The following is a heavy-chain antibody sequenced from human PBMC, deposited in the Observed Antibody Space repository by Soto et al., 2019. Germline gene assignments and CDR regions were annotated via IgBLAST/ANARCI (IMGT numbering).Heavy chain of an antibody. J-gene: IGHJ4*02. CDR3: VRYGVRGRLFFGYFGY. CDR2: IRYDGSNI. CDR1: VFGFNVAG. V-gene: IGHV3-33*01. Sequence: LVGSLRLSCGASVFGFNVAGMHCVRHSPGKGLEWVAIIRYDGSNIYYADAVKGRFTISRDNSKNTLYLQMSSLRVEDTAIYYCVRYGVRGRLFFGYFGYRGQG. D-gene: IGHD3-3*01.